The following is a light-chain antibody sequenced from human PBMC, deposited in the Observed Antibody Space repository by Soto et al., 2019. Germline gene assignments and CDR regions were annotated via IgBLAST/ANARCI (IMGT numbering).Light chain of an antibody. J-gene: IGKJ5*01. CDR2: GAS. Sequence: EIVMTQSPATLSVSPGETATLSCRASQSVRSNLAWYQQKPGQAPRLLIYGASTRATGIPARFSGGGSGTGFTLTINSLQSEDSAVYYCQQYYTWPVTFGQGTRLEIK. CDR1: QSVRSN. V-gene: IGKV3-15*01. CDR3: QQYYTWPVT.